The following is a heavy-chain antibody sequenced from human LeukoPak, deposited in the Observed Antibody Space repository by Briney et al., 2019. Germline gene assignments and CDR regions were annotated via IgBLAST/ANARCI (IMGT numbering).Heavy chain of an antibody. Sequence: GGSLRLSCAASGFTFSNYGMHWVRQAPGKGLEWVALIWYDGSNKYYADSVKGRFTISRDNSKNTLYLQMNSLRAEDTAVYYCAQVGATGYWGQGTLVAVSS. CDR1: GFTFSNYG. J-gene: IGHJ4*02. CDR2: IWYDGSNK. CDR3: AQVGATGY. V-gene: IGHV3-33*08. D-gene: IGHD1-26*01.